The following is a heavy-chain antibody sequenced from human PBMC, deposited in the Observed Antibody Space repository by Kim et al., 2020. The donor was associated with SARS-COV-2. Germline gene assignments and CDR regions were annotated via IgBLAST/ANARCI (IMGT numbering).Heavy chain of an antibody. V-gene: IGHV3-48*02. CDR1: GFTFSSYN. D-gene: IGHD3-22*01. J-gene: IGHJ6*02. CDR2: ISRSSNTI. CDR3: ARDEYYYDSSGSYYGMDV. Sequence: GGSLRLSCAASGFTFSSYNMNWVRQAPGKGLECVSYISRSSNTIYYADSVKGRFTISRDNAKNSLYLQMNSLRDEDTAVYYCARDEYYYDSSGSYYGMDVWGQGTTVTVSS.